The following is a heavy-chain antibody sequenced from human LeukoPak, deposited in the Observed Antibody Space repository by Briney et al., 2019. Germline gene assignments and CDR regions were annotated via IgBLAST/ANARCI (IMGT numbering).Heavy chain of an antibody. V-gene: IGHV3-74*01. CDR2: INTDGIGT. CDR3: ARAPTGVWYFDL. CDR1: GFTFSSYW. D-gene: IGHD7-27*01. J-gene: IGHJ2*01. Sequence: PGGSLRLSCAASGFTFSSYWMHWVRQAPGKGLVWVSRINTDGIGTTYADSVKGRFTISRDNAKNTLYLQMNSLRAGDTAVFYCARAPTGVWYFDLWGRGTLVTVSS.